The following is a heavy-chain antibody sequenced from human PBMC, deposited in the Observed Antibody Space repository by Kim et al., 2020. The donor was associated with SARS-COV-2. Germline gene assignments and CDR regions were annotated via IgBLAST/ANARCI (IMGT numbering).Heavy chain of an antibody. V-gene: IGHV3-43D*03. D-gene: IGHD6-13*01. CDR3: AKDISHGGIWAAAAGTLYYYYYGMDV. Sequence: GGSLRLSCAASGFTFDDYAMHWVRQAPGKGLEWVSLISWDGGSTYYADSVKGRFTISRDNSKNSLYLQMNSLRAEDTALYYCAKDISHGGIWAAAAGTLYYYYYGMDVWGQGTTVTVSS. CDR2: ISWDGGST. CDR1: GFTFDDYA. J-gene: IGHJ6*02.